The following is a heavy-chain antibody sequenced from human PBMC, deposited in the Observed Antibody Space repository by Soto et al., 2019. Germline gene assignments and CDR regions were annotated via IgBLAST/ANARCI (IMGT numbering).Heavy chain of an antibody. Sequence: GASVKVSCKASGYTFTTYYMHWVRQAPGQGLEWMGMINPNSGSTNYAQKFQGRVTMTRDTSTSTVYMELSRLISDDTAVYFCAREGGYSVVGDVIITYPGGMDVWGQGTTVTVSS. D-gene: IGHD3-10*01. CDR3: AREGGYSVVGDVIITYPGGMDV. V-gene: IGHV1-2*02. CDR2: INPNSGST. CDR1: GYTFTTYY. J-gene: IGHJ6*02.